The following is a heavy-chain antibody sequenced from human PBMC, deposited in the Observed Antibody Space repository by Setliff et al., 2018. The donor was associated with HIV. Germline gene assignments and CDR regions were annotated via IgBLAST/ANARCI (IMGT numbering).Heavy chain of an antibody. J-gene: IGHJ4*02. CDR3: ARHGVDDTSANYFRFGVHDH. V-gene: IGHV4-39*01. CDR2: VCYSRSS. Sequence: PSETLSLTCTVSGGSISSGSYYWSWIRQPAGKGLEWIGNVCYSRSSYYNPSLKSRVTISVDTSKNQFSLKLSSVTAADTAVYYCARHGVDDTSANYFRFGVHDHWGQGTLVTVSS. D-gene: IGHD3-22*01. CDR1: GGSISSGSYY.